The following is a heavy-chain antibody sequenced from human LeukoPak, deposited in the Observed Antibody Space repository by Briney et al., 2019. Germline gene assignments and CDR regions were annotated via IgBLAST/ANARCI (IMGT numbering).Heavy chain of an antibody. CDR1: GLIFSGHG. J-gene: IGHJ4*02. CDR3: ASGPLISYNSSTYPPFDY. Sequence: PGTSLRLSCAASGLIFSGHGMHWVRQAPGKGLEWVAAIRYDGSNENYADAVKGRFTISRDNSKNTLYLQMNSLRAEDTAVYYCASGPLISYNSSTYPPFDYWGQGTLVTVSS. V-gene: IGHV3-33*03. CDR2: IRYDGSNE. D-gene: IGHD6-6*01.